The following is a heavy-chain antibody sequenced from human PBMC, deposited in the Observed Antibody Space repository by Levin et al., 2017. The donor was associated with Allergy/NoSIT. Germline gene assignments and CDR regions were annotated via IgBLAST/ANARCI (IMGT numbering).Heavy chain of an antibody. V-gene: IGHV3-30*03. D-gene: IGHD5-18*01. J-gene: IGHJ4*02. CDR3: AAMALDY. Sequence: GGSLRLSCAASGFTFSSYGMHWVRQAPGKGLEWVAVISYDGSNKYYADSVKGRFTISRDNSKNTLYLQMNSLRAEDTAVYYCAAMALDYWGQGTLVTVSS. CDR1: GFTFSSYG. CDR2: ISYDGSNK.